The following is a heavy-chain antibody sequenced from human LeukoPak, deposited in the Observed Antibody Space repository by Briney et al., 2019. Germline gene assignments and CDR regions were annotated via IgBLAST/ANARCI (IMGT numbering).Heavy chain of an antibody. V-gene: IGHV4-61*05. J-gene: IGHJ2*01. CDR2: IHYRGTG. D-gene: IGHD5-12*01. CDR1: GGSISSSSYY. CDR3: ARRGPNSGSSRGWNFDL. Sequence: SETLSLTCTVSGGSISSSSYYWGWIRQPPGKRLEWIGYIHYRGTGDSNPSLRSRVSMSVDTSKNQFSLKMSSLTASDTAMYYCARRGPNSGSSRGWNFDLWGRGTLLTVSS.